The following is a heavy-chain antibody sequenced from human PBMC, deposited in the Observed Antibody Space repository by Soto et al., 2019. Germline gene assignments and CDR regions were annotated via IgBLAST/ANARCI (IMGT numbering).Heavy chain of an antibody. CDR3: AKSGEGWVTTFRFDY. D-gene: IGHD4-17*01. J-gene: IGHJ4*02. Sequence: QVQLVESGGGVVQPGRSLRLSCAASGFTFSSYGMHWVRQAPGKGLEWVVVISYDGSNKYYADSVKGRFTISRDNSKNTLYLQMNSLRAEDTAVYYCAKSGEGWVTTFRFDYWGQGTLVTVSS. CDR1: GFTFSSYG. V-gene: IGHV3-30*18. CDR2: ISYDGSNK.